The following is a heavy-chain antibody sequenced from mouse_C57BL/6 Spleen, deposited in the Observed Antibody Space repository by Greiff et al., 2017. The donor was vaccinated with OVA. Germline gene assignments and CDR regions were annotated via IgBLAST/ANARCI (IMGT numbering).Heavy chain of an antibody. D-gene: IGHD1-1*01. CDR3: ARDGSSYNAMDY. J-gene: IGHJ4*01. V-gene: IGHV1-19*01. Sequence: EVQLQQSGPVLVKPGASVKMSCKASGYTFTDYYMNWVKQSHGKSLEWIGVINPYNGGTSYNQKFKGNATLNVDKSSSTAYMELNSLTSEDSAVYYCARDGSSYNAMDYWGQGTSVTVSS. CDR1: GYTFTDYY. CDR2: INPYNGGT.